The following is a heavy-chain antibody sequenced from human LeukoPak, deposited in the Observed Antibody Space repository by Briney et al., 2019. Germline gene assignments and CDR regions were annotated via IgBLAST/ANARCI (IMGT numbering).Heavy chain of an antibody. Sequence: GGSLRLSCAASGFTFSSYSMNWVRQAPGKGLEWVSSISSSSSYIYYADSVKGRFTISRDNAKNSLYLQMNSLRGEDTAVYYCAGQDSSSWYFGRAFDIWGQGTMVTVSS. CDR2: ISSSSSYI. D-gene: IGHD6-13*01. CDR1: GFTFSSYS. CDR3: AGQDSSSWYFGRAFDI. J-gene: IGHJ3*02. V-gene: IGHV3-21*01.